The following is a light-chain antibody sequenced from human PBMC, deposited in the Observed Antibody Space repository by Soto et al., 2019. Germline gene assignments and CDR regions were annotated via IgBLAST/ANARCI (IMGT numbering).Light chain of an antibody. V-gene: IGLV2-8*01. CDR1: SSDVGGYNY. CDR2: EVN. J-gene: IGLJ1*01. CDR3: SSHAGGINL. Sequence: QSALTQPPSASGSPGQSVAISCTGTSSDVGGYNYVSWYQQHPGKAPKLMIYEVNKRPSGVPDRFSGSKSGNTASLTVPGRQAEHKADYYPSSHAGGINLFRTATQLTVL.